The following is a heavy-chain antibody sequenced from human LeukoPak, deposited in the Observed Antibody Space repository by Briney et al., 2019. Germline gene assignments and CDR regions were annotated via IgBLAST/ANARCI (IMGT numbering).Heavy chain of an antibody. Sequence: SETLSVTCTVSGGSISSYYWSWIRQPPGKGLEWIGYIYTSGSTDYNPSLNSRVTISVDTSKNQFSLKLSSVTAADTAVYYCARGGSYFDYWGQGTLVTVSS. CDR3: ARGGSYFDY. CDR2: IYTSGST. D-gene: IGHD3-16*01. V-gene: IGHV4-4*09. J-gene: IGHJ4*02. CDR1: GGSISSYY.